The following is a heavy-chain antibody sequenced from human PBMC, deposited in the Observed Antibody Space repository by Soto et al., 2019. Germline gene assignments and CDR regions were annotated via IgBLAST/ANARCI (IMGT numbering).Heavy chain of an antibody. CDR2: ISYDGSNK. CDR1: GFTFSSYA. J-gene: IGHJ6*02. CDR3: ARELVPAATDYYYGMDV. Sequence: QVQLVESGGGVVQPGRSLRLSCAASGFTFSSYAMHWVRQAPGKGLEWVAVISYDGSNKYYADSVKGRFTISRDNSKNTLYLQMNSLRAEDTAVYYCARELVPAATDYYYGMDVWGQGTTVTVSS. V-gene: IGHV3-30-3*01. D-gene: IGHD2-2*01.